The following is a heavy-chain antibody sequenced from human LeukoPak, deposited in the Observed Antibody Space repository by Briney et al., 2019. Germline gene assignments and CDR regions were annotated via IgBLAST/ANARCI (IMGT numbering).Heavy chain of an antibody. D-gene: IGHD4-11*01. CDR3: ARSPRRRLQGPGPFDY. CDR1: GGSISSGDYY. CDR2: IYYSGST. V-gene: IGHV4-30-4*01. J-gene: IGHJ4*02. Sequence: PSETLSLTCTVSGGSISSGDYYWSWIRQPPGKGLEWLGYIYYSGSTSYNPSLKSRVTISVDTSKNQFSLKLSSVTAADTAVYYCARSPRRRLQGPGPFDYWGQGTLVTVSS.